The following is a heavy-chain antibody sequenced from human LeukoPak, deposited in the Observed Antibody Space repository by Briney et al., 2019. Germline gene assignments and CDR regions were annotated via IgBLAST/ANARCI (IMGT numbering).Heavy chain of an antibody. J-gene: IGHJ4*02. CDR1: GYTFTRYA. Sequence: ASVKVSCKASGYTFTRYAMHWVRQAPGQRLEWMGWINAGNGDTKYSQKFQGRVTITRDTSASTAYMELSSLRSEDTAVYYCARDSGEYYFDYWGQGTLVIVSS. CDR3: ARDSGEYYFDY. V-gene: IGHV1-3*01. D-gene: IGHD2-15*01. CDR2: INAGNGDT.